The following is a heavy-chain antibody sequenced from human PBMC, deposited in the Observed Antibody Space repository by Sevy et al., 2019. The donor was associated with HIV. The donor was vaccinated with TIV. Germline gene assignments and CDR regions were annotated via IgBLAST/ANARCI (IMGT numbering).Heavy chain of an antibody. CDR3: AKDMILVVGEALDI. CDR2: ISGSGGET. V-gene: IGHV3-23*01. CDR1: EVTFSNYA. J-gene: IGHJ3*02. D-gene: IGHD3-22*01. Sequence: GGSLRLSCAASEVTFSNYAMSWVRQAPGKGLEWVSSISGSGGETFYADSVKGRFTISRDKSKNTLYLQMNSLRVEDTALYYCAKDMILVVGEALDIWGQGTMVTVSS.